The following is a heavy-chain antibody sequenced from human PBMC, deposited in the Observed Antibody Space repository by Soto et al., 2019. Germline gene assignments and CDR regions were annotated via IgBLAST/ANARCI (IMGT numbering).Heavy chain of an antibody. CDR1: GGSTSSYY. V-gene: IGHV4-59*01. J-gene: IGHJ4*02. D-gene: IGHD3-22*01. Sequence: SETLSLTCTVSGGSTSSYYWSWIRQPPGKGLEWIGYIYYSGSTNYNPSLKSRVTISVDTSKNQFSLKLSSVTAADTAVYYCAREPMIVVTPSGYFDYWGQGTLVTVSS. CDR2: IYYSGST. CDR3: AREPMIVVTPSGYFDY.